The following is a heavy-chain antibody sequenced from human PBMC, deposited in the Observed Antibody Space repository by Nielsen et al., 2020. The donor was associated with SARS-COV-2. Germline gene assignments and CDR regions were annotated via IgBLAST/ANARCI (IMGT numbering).Heavy chain of an antibody. CDR2: INPSGGST. V-gene: IGHV1-46*01. D-gene: IGHD6-19*01. Sequence: ASVKVSCKASGYTFTSYYMHWVRQPPGQGLEWMGIINPSGGSTFYTQKFQGRVTMTRDTSTSTVYMDLSGLRSEDTAVYYCARDSVSGWPEKISAYWGQGTLVTVSS. J-gene: IGHJ4*02. CDR3: ARDSVSGWPEKISAY. CDR1: GYTFTSYY.